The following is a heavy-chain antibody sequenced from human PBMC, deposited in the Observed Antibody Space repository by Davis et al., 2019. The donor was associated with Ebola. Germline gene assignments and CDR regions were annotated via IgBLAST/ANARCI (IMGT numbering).Heavy chain of an antibody. CDR3: ARGRRYSYGPPRY. V-gene: IGHV4-34*01. Sequence: MPSETLSLTCAVCGGSFSGYYWSWIRQPPGKGLEWIGEINHSGSTNYNPSLKSRVTISVDTSKNQFSLKLSSVTAADTAVYYCARGRRYSYGPPRYWGQGTLVTVSS. D-gene: IGHD5-18*01. CDR1: GGSFSGYY. J-gene: IGHJ4*02. CDR2: INHSGST.